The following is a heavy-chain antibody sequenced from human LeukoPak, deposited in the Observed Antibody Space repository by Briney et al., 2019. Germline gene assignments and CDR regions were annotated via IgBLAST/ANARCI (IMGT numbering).Heavy chain of an antibody. J-gene: IGHJ4*02. CDR2: IIPILGIA. CDR1: LGTFSSYA. D-gene: IGHD2-2*01. Sequence: SVKVSCKASLGTFSSYAISWVRQAPGQELEWMGRIIPILGIANYAQKFQGRVTITADKSTSTAYMELSSLRSADTAVYYCARGVVPAASNLAYWGQGNLVTVSS. CDR3: ARGVVPAASNLAY. V-gene: IGHV1-69*04.